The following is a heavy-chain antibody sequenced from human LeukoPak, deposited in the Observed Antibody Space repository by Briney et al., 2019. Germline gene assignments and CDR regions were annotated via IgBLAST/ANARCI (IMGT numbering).Heavy chain of an antibody. D-gene: IGHD3-10*01. CDR1: GGSFSSYY. Sequence: PSETLSLTCTVSGGSFSSYYWSCIRQPAGKGLEWIGHIYTSGTTNYNPSLKSRVTTSIDTSKNQFSLKLSSVTAADTAIYYCARDAKYYFGSRTYFFFEYWGQGTLLTVSS. CDR3: ARDAKYYFGSRTYFFFEY. V-gene: IGHV4-4*07. J-gene: IGHJ4*02. CDR2: IYTSGTT.